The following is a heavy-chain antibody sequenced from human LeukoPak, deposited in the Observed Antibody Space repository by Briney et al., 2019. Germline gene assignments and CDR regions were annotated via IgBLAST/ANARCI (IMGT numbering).Heavy chain of an antibody. CDR1: GYSITNNW. V-gene: IGHV5-51*01. CDR2: IYPGDSDT. CDR3: ARLNYYHSSGYRLFDY. D-gene: IGHD3-22*01. Sequence: GESLKISCKGSGYSITNNWIGWVRQMPGKGLEWMGIIYPGDSDTRYSPSFQGQVTISADKSISTAYLQWSSLKASDTAMYYCARLNYYHSSGYRLFDYWGQGTLVTVSS. J-gene: IGHJ4*02.